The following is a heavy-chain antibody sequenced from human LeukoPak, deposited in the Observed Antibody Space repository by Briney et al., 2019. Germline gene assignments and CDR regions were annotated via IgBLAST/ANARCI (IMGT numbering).Heavy chain of an antibody. J-gene: IGHJ4*02. CDR3: ARGITMVRGVIITTFDY. CDR2: INPNGGGT. V-gene: IGHV1-2*02. Sequence: ASVKVSCKASGYTFTGYYMHWVRQAPGQGLEWMGWINPNGGGTNYAQKFQGRVTMTRDTSISTAYMELSRLRSDDTAVYYCARGITMVRGVIITTFDYWGQGTLVTVSS. CDR1: GYTFTGYY. D-gene: IGHD3-10*01.